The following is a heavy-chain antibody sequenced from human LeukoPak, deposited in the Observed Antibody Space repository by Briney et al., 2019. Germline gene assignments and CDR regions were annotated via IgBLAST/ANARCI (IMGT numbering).Heavy chain of an antibody. V-gene: IGHV1-69*13. CDR3: ARGYCSGGSCYSGDYYYYGMDV. J-gene: IGHJ6*02. CDR2: IIPIFGTA. Sequence: ASVKVSCKASGGTFSSYAISWVRQAPGQGLEWMGGIIPIFGTANYAQKFQGRVTITADESTSTAYMELSSLRSEDTAVYYCARGYCSGGSCYSGDYYYYGMDVWGQGTTVTVSS. CDR1: GGTFSSYA. D-gene: IGHD2-15*01.